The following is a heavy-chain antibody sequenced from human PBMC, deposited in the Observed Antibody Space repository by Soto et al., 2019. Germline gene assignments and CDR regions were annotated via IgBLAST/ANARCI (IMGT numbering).Heavy chain of an antibody. Sequence: GSGPTLGNPTQTLTLTCTVSGFSLSTSGVGVGWIRQPPGKALEWLALIFWDDDKTYSPSLKSRLTITKDTSKNQVVLTMTNMDPVDTATYYCAHRDGSGFYNWFDFWGQGTLVTVST. V-gene: IGHV2-5*02. CDR3: AHRDGSGFYNWFDF. CDR2: IFWDDDK. J-gene: IGHJ5*01. CDR1: GFSLSTSGVG. D-gene: IGHD6-19*01.